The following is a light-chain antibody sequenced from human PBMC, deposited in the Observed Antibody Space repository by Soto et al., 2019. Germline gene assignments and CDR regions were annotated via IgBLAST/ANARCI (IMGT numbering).Light chain of an antibody. CDR3: QQYDGLTPST. V-gene: IGKV3-20*01. CDR1: QSVSSTY. CDR2: AAS. Sequence: EIVLTQSPGTLSLSPGERATLSCRASQSVSSTYLAWYHQKPGQAPRLIIYAASSRATGVPDRFSGSGSGREFSLTISSLEAEDDSVYYYQQYDGLTPSTFGQGTKVEIK. J-gene: IGKJ1*01.